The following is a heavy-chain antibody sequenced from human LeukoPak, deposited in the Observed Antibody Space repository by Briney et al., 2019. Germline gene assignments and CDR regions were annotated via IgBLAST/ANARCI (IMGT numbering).Heavy chain of an antibody. V-gene: IGHV4-4*02. J-gene: IGHJ5*02. CDR1: GGSISSSNW. CDR2: IYHSGST. CDR3: ARRGAWFGELLRRAYVWFDP. D-gene: IGHD3-10*01. Sequence: SETLSLTCAVSGGSISSSNWWSWVRQPPGKGLGWIGEIYHSGSTNYNPSLKSRVTISVDKSKNQFSLKLSSVTAADTAVYYCARRGAWFGELLRRAYVWFDPWGQGNLVTVSS.